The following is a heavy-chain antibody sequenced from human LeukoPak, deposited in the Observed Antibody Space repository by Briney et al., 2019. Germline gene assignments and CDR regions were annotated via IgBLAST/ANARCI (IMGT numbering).Heavy chain of an antibody. CDR3: ARGRYSGYMYYFDY. V-gene: IGHV3-7*01. D-gene: IGHD5-12*01. CDR2: IKQDGSET. Sequence: GGSLRLSCAASGFTFSRYWMTWVRQATGGGLEGVANIKQDGSETYYVDAGKGRFTISRDNAKNSLYLQMNSLRVDDTAVYFCARGRYSGYMYYFDYWGQGTLVTVSS. J-gene: IGHJ4*02. CDR1: GFTFSRYW.